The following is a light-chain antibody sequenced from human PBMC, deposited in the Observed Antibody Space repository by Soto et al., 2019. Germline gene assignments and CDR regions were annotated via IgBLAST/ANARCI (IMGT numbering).Light chain of an antibody. J-gene: IGKJ2*01. V-gene: IGKV1-5*03. CDR3: QQYNSYSRYT. CDR2: KAS. CDR1: QSISSW. Sequence: DIQMTQSPSTLSASVGDRVTITCRASQSISSWLAWYQQKPGKAPKRLSYKASSLESGVPSRFSGSGSGTEFTLTISSLQPDDFATYYCQQYNSYSRYTFGQGTKLEIK.